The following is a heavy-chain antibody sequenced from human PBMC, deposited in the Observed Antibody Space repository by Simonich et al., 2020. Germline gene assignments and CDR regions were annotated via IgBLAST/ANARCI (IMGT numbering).Heavy chain of an antibody. J-gene: IGHJ1*01. CDR1: GGSFSGYY. Sequence: QVQLQQWGAGLLKPSETLSLTCAVYGGSFSGYYWSWIRQPPGKGLEWIGEINHSGSTNYNPSLKSRVTISVDTSKNQFSLKLSSVTAADTAVYYCARGLRVGAAGTAFQHWGQGTLVTVSS. D-gene: IGHD6-13*01. CDR3: ARGLRVGAAGTAFQH. V-gene: IGHV4-34*01. CDR2: INHSGST.